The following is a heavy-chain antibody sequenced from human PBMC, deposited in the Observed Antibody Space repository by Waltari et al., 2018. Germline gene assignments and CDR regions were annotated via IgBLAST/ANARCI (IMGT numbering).Heavy chain of an antibody. Sequence: EVQLVESGGGLVRPGGSLTLSCAVSVFRLSDYWMHGVRQAPGKGLIWVSAINLDGSGTWYADSVRGRLTISRDSAKNTVYLQMNSLRGDDTAVYYCARGLLTAVGYGDYWGQGTLVTVSS. J-gene: IGHJ4*02. CDR1: VFRLSDYW. CDR2: INLDGSGT. D-gene: IGHD2-2*03. V-gene: IGHV3-74*01. CDR3: ARGLLTAVGYGDY.